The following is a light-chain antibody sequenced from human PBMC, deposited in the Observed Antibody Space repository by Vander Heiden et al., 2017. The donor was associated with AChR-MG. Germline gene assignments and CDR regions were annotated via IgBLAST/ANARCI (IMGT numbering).Light chain of an antibody. CDR3: SSYTSSSTLV. Sequence: QSALTQPASVSGSPGQSITLSCTGTSSDVGRYNYVSWYQQHPGKAPKLMIYDVSKRLSGVSNRFSGSKSGNTASLTISGLQAEDEADYYCSSYTSSSTLVFGGGTKLTVL. CDR2: DVS. J-gene: IGLJ2*01. V-gene: IGLV2-14*01. CDR1: SSDVGRYNY.